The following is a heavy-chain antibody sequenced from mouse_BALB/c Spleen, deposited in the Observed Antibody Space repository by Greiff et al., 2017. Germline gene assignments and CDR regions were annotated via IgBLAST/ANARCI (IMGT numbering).Heavy chain of an antibody. CDR3: ARYMGRDGNYADWYFDV. CDR2: ISYSGST. V-gene: IGHV3-8*02. Sequence: EVKLVESGPSLVKPSQTLSLTCSVTGDSITSGYWNWIRKFPGNKLEYMGYISYSGSTYYNPSLKSRISITRDTSKNQYYLQLNSVTTEDTATYYCARYMGRDGNYADWYFDVWGAGTTVTVSS. D-gene: IGHD2-1*01. J-gene: IGHJ1*01. CDR1: GDSITSGY.